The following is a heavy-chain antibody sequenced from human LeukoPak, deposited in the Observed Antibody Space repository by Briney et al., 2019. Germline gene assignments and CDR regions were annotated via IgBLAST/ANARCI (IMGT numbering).Heavy chain of an antibody. CDR3: ARDFRGRTSNGDHHFDY. CDR1: GYTFAIYG. V-gene: IGHV1-18*01. J-gene: IGHJ4*02. D-gene: IGHD4-17*01. CDR2: ISAYNGNT. Sequence: ASVKVSCKTSGYTFAIYGITWVRQAPGQGLEWMGWISAYNGNTNYAQKLQGRVTVTTDTSTSTAYMELRSLRSDDTAVYYCARDFRGRTSNGDHHFDYWGQETLVTVSS.